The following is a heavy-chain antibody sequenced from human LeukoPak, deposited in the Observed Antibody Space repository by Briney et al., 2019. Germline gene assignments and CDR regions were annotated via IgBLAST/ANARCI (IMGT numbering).Heavy chain of an antibody. CDR2: IYPGDSDT. CDR3: ARRQYCSGGDCYSGAFDI. D-gene: IGHD2-21*02. V-gene: IGHV5-51*01. CDR1: GHSFTTYW. Sequence: RWESLKISCKASGHSFTTYWIGWVRQMPGKGLEWMGIIYPGDSDTRYSPSFQGQVTISADKSITTAYLQWSSLKASDTAIYFCARRQYCSGGDCYSGAFDIWGQGTMVTVSS. J-gene: IGHJ3*02.